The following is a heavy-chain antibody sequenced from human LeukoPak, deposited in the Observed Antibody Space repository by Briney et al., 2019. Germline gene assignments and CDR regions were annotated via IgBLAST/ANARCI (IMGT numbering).Heavy chain of an antibody. CDR3: AREVGYYYGSGSRGLVY. V-gene: IGHV3-23*01. CDR2: ISPGGGPT. J-gene: IGHJ4*02. D-gene: IGHD3-10*01. Sequence: SSETLSLTCAVYIESFSGYHWNWVRQAPGKGLEWVSGISPGGGPTYYADSVKGRFTISRDNSKNTLYLQMNSLRAEDTAVYYCAREVGYYYGSGSRGLVYWGQGTLVTVSS. CDR1: IESFSGYH.